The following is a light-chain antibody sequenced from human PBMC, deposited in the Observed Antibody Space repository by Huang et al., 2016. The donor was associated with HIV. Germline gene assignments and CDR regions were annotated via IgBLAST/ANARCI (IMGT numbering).Light chain of an antibody. Sequence: EMVMTQSPATLSVSPGDRATLSCRASQSVSTNLAWYQQRPGQAPRLLIYDASTRASNIPARFSGSGSGTEFTLTISGLQSEDFAVYYCLQYNNWWTFGQGTKVDIK. J-gene: IGKJ1*01. CDR3: LQYNNWWT. CDR2: DAS. V-gene: IGKV3-15*01. CDR1: QSVSTN.